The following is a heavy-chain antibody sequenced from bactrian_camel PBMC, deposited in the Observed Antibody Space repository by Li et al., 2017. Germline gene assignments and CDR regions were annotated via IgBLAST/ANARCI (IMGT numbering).Heavy chain of an antibody. Sequence: HVQLVESGGGLVQPGGSLRLSCAASGYIFSSCGMGWYRQAPGKERELVSSIRGDGTTTYGDSVKGRFTISRDSAKNTVYLQMNNLQPEDTATYYCAEGGGSRGEHCYSLNYRGQGTQVTVSS. D-gene: IGHD6*01. CDR3: AEGGGSRGEHCYSLNY. CDR1: GYIFSSCG. CDR2: IRGDGTT. V-gene: IGHV3S53*01. J-gene: IGHJ4*01.